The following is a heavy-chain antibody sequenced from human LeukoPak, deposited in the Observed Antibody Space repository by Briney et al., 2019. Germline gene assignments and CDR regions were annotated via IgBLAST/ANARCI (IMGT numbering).Heavy chain of an antibody. Sequence: GGSLRLSCAASGFTFSSYGMSWVRQAPGKGLEWVSAISGSGGSTYYADSVKGRFTISRDNSKNTLYLQTNSLRSEDTAVYYCARTPRGVTSYYYYYYVDVWGKGTTVTISS. CDR2: ISGSGGST. D-gene: IGHD1-14*01. J-gene: IGHJ6*03. CDR3: ARTPRGVTSYYYYYYVDV. CDR1: GFTFSSYG. V-gene: IGHV3-23*01.